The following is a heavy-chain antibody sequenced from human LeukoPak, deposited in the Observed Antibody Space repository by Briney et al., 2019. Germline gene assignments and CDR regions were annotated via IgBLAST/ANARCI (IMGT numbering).Heavy chain of an antibody. CDR2: IYYSGST. Sequence: SETLSLTCTVSGGSISSYYWSWIRQPPGEGLEWSGGIYYSGSTNNNPSLKSRVTISVDTSKNQFSLKLSPVTAADTAVYYCARGGYSYGYGGMDVWGQGTTVTVSS. CDR3: ARGGYSYGYGGMDV. V-gene: IGHV4-59*01. D-gene: IGHD5-18*01. CDR1: GGSISSYY. J-gene: IGHJ6*02.